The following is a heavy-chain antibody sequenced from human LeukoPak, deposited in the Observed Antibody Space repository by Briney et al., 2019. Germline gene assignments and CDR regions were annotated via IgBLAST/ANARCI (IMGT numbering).Heavy chain of an antibody. CDR2: IYSGGST. J-gene: IGHJ5*02. V-gene: IGHV3-66*01. CDR3: ARENYDFWSGRGWFDP. CDR1: GFTVSSNY. D-gene: IGHD3-3*01. Sequence: GGSLRLSCAASGFTVSSNYMSWVRLAPGKGLEWVSVIYSGGSTYYADSVKGRFTISRDNSKNTLYLQMNSLRAEDTAVYYCARENYDFWSGRGWFDPWGQGTLVTVSS.